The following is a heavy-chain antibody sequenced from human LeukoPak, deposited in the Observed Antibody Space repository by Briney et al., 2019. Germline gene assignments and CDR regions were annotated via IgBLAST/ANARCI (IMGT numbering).Heavy chain of an antibody. D-gene: IGHD3-10*01. J-gene: IGHJ4*02. V-gene: IGHV3-21*01. Sequence: GGSLRLSCAASGFTFSSYSMNWVRQAPGKGLEWVSSISSSSSYIYYADSVKGRFTISRDNAKNSLYLQMNSLRAEDTAVYYCARELQAMVRGTYDYWGQGTLVTVSS. CDR1: GFTFSSYS. CDR2: ISSSSSYI. CDR3: ARELQAMVRGTYDY.